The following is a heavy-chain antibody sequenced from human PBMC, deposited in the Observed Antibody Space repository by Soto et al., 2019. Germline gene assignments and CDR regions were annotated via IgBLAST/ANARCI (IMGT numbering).Heavy chain of an antibody. CDR2: IFSNDEK. CDR1: GFSLTNAGLG. D-gene: IGHD6-13*01. J-gene: IGHJ5*02. Sequence: QVTVKESGPVLVKPTETLTLTCTVSGFSLTNAGLGVSWIRQPPGKALEWLAHIFSNDEKPYSTSLKSRLTMSKDPSKSQVVLTMTNMDPVDTATYYCASTYTTSWYWFDPWGQGTLVTVSS. V-gene: IGHV2-26*04. CDR3: ASTYTTSWYWFDP.